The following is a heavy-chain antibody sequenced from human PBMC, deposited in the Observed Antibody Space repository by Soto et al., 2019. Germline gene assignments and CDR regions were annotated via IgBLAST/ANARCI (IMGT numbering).Heavy chain of an antibody. Sequence: AASVKVPCKASGGTFSSYAISWVRQAPGQGLEWMGGIIPIFGTANYAQKFQGRVTITADESTSTAYMELSSLRSEDTAVYYCARDCPGGDCYPYYDYGMDVAGAGTTVTVSS. CDR2: IIPIFGTA. CDR1: GGTFSSYA. J-gene: IGHJ6*04. CDR3: ARDCPGGDCYPYYDYGMDV. V-gene: IGHV1-69*13. D-gene: IGHD2-21*02.